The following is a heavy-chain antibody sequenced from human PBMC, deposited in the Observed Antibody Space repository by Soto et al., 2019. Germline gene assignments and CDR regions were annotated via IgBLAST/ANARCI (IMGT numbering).Heavy chain of an antibody. CDR2: IIPIFGTA. J-gene: IGHJ4*02. Sequence: QVQLVQSGAEVKKPGSSVKVSCKASGGTFSSYAISWVRQAPGQGLEWMGGIIPIFGTANHAQKFQGRVTITAXXSXSXXYMELSSLRSEDTAVYYCARGTALRQWLEPYYFDYWGQGTLVTVSS. CDR1: GGTFSSYA. D-gene: IGHD6-19*01. V-gene: IGHV1-69*12. CDR3: ARGTALRQWLEPYYFDY.